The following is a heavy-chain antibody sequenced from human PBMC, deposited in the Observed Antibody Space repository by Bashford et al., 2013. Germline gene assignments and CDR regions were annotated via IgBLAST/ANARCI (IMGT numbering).Heavy chain of an antibody. J-gene: IGHJ2*01. D-gene: IGHD2-21*02. CDR3: AKDYCAGDCASFFDL. CDR2: IIPIFGTA. Sequence: IVWVRQAPGQGLEWMGGIIPIFGTANYAQKFQGRVTITADESTSTAYMELSSLRSEDTAVYYCAKDYCAGDCASFFDLWGRGTLVTVSS. V-gene: IGHV1-69*01.